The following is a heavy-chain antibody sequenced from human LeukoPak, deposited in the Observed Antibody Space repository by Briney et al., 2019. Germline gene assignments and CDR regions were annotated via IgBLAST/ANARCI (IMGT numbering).Heavy chain of an antibody. V-gene: IGHV1-18*01. CDR3: ARASCYGSGSYYALRFDP. D-gene: IGHD3-10*01. CDR2: ISTYDGAT. Sequence: ASVKVSCKASGYTFSNYGISWVRQAPGQGPEWMGWISTYDGATYYPQRLQGRVTMTTDTSTSTAYMELRSLRSDDTAVYYCARASCYGSGSYYALRFDPWGQGTLVTVSS. CDR1: GYTFSNYG. J-gene: IGHJ5*02.